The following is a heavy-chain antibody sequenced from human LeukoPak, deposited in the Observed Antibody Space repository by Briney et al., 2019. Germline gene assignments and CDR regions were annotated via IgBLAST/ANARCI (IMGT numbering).Heavy chain of an antibody. CDR2: IYYSGST. CDR1: GGSISSYY. Sequence: PSETLSLTCTVSGGSISSYYWSWIRQPPGKGLEWIGYIYYSGSTNYNPSLKSRVTISVDTSKNQFSLKLSSVTAADTAVYYCARDAHSRSPIFGVVTTNVYYYYMDVWGKGTTVTVSS. J-gene: IGHJ6*03. CDR3: ARDAHSRSPIFGVVTTNVYYYYMDV. V-gene: IGHV4-59*01. D-gene: IGHD3-3*01.